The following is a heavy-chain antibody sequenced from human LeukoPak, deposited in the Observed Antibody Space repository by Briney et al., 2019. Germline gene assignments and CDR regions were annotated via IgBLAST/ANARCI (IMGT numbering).Heavy chain of an antibody. CDR3: ASSSGRH. J-gene: IGHJ1*01. V-gene: IGHV4-34*01. D-gene: IGHD3-10*01. Sequence: SETLSLTCAVYGGSFSGYYWSWIRQPPGKGLEWIGEINHSGSTNYNPSLKSRVTISVDTSKNQFSLKLSSVTAADTAVYYCASSSGRHWGQGTLVTVSS. CDR2: INHSGST. CDR1: GGSFSGYY.